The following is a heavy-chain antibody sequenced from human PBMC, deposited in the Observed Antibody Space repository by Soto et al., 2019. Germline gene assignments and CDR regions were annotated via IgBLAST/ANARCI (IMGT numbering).Heavy chain of an antibody. V-gene: IGHV4-34*01. Sequence: PSETLSLTCAVYGGSFSGYYWSWIRQPPGKGLGWIGEINHSGSTNYNPSLKSRVTISVDTSKNQFSLKLSSVTAADTAVYYCAREGSAADYWGQGTLVTVSS. CDR2: INHSGST. CDR1: GGSFSGYY. D-gene: IGHD6-6*01. J-gene: IGHJ4*02. CDR3: AREGSAADY.